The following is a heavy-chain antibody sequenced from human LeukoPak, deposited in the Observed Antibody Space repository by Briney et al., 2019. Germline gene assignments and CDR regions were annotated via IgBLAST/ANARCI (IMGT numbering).Heavy chain of an antibody. CDR3: ARDGLNSGGDFDY. J-gene: IGHJ4*02. V-gene: IGHV3-11*04. CDR1: GFTFSDYY. D-gene: IGHD2-21*01. Sequence: GGSLRLSCAASGFTFSDYYLSWIRQAPGKELEWVSYISKSGSTISYADSVKGRFTISRDNAKNSLYLQMNSLRAEDTAVYYCARDGLNSGGDFDYWGQGVLVTVSS. CDR2: ISKSGSTI.